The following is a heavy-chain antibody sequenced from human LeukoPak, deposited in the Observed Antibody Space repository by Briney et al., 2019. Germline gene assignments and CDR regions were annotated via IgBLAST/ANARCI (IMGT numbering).Heavy chain of an antibody. D-gene: IGHD3-10*01. J-gene: IGHJ4*02. Sequence: GGSLRLSCTASGFTFASYAMTWVRQAPGKGLEWVSGIRGSGGDTYYADSVKGRFTISRDNSKNTLYLQMNSLRAEDTAIYYCAKDVAGSYLYCFHYWGQGTLVTVSS. V-gene: IGHV3-23*01. CDR1: GFTFASYA. CDR3: AKDVAGSYLYCFHY. CDR2: IRGSGGDT.